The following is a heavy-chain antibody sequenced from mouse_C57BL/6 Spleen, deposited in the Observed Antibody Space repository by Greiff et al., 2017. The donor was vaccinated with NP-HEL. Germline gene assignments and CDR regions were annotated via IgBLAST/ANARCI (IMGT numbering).Heavy chain of an antibody. J-gene: IGHJ2*01. Sequence: VQLQQSGPELVKPGASEKISCKASGYAFSSSWMNWVKQRPGKGLEWIGRIYPGDGDTNYNGKFKGKATLTADKSSSTAYMQLSSLTSEDSAVYFCARYILRPYFDYWGQGTTLTVSS. D-gene: IGHD1-2*01. CDR3: ARYILRPYFDY. CDR1: GYAFSSSW. CDR2: IYPGDGDT. V-gene: IGHV1-82*01.